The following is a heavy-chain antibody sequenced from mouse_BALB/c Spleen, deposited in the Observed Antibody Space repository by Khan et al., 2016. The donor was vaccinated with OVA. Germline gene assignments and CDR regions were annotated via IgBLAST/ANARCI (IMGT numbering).Heavy chain of an antibody. CDR3: ARMDTTSLDC. J-gene: IGHJ2*01. Sequence: VELVESRTELARPGASVKLSCKASGYTFTDYYINWVKQRTGQGLEWIGEIYPGSGNTYYNEKFKGKATLTADKSSSTAYMQLSRLTSEDSAVYCSARMDTTSLDCWGQGTTLTLSS. CDR2: IYPGSGNT. D-gene: IGHD2-3*01. V-gene: IGHV1-77*01. CDR1: GYTFTDYY.